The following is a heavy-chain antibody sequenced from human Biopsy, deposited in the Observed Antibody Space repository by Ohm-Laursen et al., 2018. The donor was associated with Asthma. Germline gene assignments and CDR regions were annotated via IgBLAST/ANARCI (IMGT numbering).Heavy chain of an antibody. CDR2: IYFSGNT. CDR3: ARAGQCSSTSCYNPGWFDP. V-gene: IGHV4-59*12. J-gene: IGHJ5*02. CDR1: GGSITSFY. Sequence: SDTLSLTCTASGGSITSFYWSWIRQPPGRGLEWIGYIYFSGNTNYNPSLKSRVTISVDTSKNQFSLKLSSVTAADTAVYYCARAGQCSSTSCYNPGWFDPWGQGTLVTVSS. D-gene: IGHD2-2*01.